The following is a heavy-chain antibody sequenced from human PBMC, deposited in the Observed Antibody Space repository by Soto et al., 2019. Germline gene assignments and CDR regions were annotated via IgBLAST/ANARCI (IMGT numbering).Heavy chain of an antibody. J-gene: IGHJ4*02. D-gene: IGHD1-1*01. CDR2: ISAHNGNT. V-gene: IGHV1-18*01. CDR3: ARGRYGDY. Sequence: QVHLVQSGAEVKKPGASVKVSCKGSGYAFTTYGITWMRQAPGQGLEWMGWISAHNGNTNYAQKLQGRVTVTRDTAPSTAYMELRSLRSDDTAVYSCARGRYGDYWGQGALVTGSS. CDR1: GYAFTTYG.